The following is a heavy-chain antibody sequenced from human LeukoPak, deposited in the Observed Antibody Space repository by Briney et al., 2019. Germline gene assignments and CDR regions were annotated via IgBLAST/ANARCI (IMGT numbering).Heavy chain of an antibody. CDR3: ARDNDHSSSWSNWFDP. CDR1: GDSVSSNSAA. J-gene: IGHJ5*02. Sequence: SQTLSLTCAISGDSVSSNSAAWTWIRQSPSRGLEWLGRTYYRPKWYNDYAGSVKSRITINPDTSKNQFSLQLNSVTPEDTAVYYCARDNDHSSSWSNWFDPWGQGTLVTVSS. D-gene: IGHD6-13*01. CDR2: TYYRPKWYN. V-gene: IGHV6-1*01.